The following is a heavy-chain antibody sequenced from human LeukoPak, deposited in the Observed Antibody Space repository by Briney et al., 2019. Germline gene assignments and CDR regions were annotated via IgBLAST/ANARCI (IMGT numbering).Heavy chain of an antibody. CDR3: AKLPVRGYSGYDYRPGYPNDAFDI. CDR2: IIPILGIA. V-gene: IGHV1-69*04. D-gene: IGHD5-12*01. CDR1: GGTFSSYA. Sequence: ASVKVSCKASGGTFSSYAISWVRQAPGQGLEWMGRIIPILGIANYAQKFQGRVTITADKSTSTAYMELSSLRAEDTAVYYCAKLPVRGYSGYDYRPGYPNDAFDIWGQGTMVTVSS. J-gene: IGHJ3*02.